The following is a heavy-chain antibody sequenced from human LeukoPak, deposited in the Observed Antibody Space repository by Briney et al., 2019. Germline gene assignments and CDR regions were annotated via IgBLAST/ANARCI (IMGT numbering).Heavy chain of an antibody. CDR3: AKDQSGVVITSFDY. D-gene: IGHD3-3*01. J-gene: IGHJ4*02. CDR1: GFTFSTTW. CDR2: IKQDGNEK. Sequence: GGSLRLSCAASGFTFSTTWMNWVRQAPGKGLEWVANIKQDGNEKYYVDSVKGRFTISRDNSKNTLYLQMNSLRAEDTAVYYCAKDQSGVVITSFDYWGQGTLVTVSS. V-gene: IGHV3-7*01.